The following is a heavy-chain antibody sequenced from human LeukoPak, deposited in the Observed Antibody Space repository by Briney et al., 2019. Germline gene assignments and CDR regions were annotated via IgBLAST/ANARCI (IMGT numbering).Heavy chain of an antibody. CDR1: GGSFSGYY. V-gene: IGHV4-34*01. CDR2: INHSGST. J-gene: IGHJ4*02. CDR3: ARGTRGNWNYPFDY. D-gene: IGHD1-7*01. Sequence: SETLSLTCAVYGGSFSGYYWSWIRQPPGKGLGWIGEINHSGSTNYNPSLKSRVTISVDTSKNQFSLKLSSVTAADTAVYYCARGTRGNWNYPFDYWGQGTLVTVSS.